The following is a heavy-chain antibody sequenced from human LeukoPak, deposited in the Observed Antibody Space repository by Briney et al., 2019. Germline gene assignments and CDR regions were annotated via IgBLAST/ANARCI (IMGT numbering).Heavy chain of an antibody. CDR3: ARSPPLCSSTSCYTGAFDI. CDR1: GFTFDDYG. J-gene: IGHJ3*02. V-gene: IGHV3-20*04. CDR2: INWNGGST. Sequence: PGGSLRLSCAASGFTFDDYGMSWVRQAPGKGLEWVSGINWNGGSTGYADSVKGRFTTSRDNAKNSLYLQMNSLRAEDTALYYCARSPPLCSSTSCYTGAFDIWGQGTMVTVSS. D-gene: IGHD2-2*02.